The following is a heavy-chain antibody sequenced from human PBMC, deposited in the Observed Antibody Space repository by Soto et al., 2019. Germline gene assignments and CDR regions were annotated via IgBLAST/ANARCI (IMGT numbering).Heavy chain of an antibody. D-gene: IGHD3-10*01. CDR3: ARGTRGFGDLWYFDY. CDR2: IWYDGSNK. V-gene: IGHV3-33*01. CDR1: GFTFSSYG. Sequence: GGSLRLSCAASGFTFSSYGMHWVRQAPGKGLEWVAVIWYDGSNKYYADSVKGRFTISRDNSKNTLYLQMNSLRAEDTAVYYCARGTRGFGDLWYFDYWGQGTLVTVSS. J-gene: IGHJ4*02.